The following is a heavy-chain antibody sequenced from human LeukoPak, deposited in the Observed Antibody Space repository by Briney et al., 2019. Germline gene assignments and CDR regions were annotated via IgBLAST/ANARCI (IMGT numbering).Heavy chain of an antibody. CDR3: ARGEYSMVRGAPD. CDR1: GGSISSSSYY. J-gene: IGHJ4*02. Sequence: SETLSLTCTVSGGSISSSSYYWGWIRQPPGKGLEWIGSIYYSGSTYYNPSLKSRVTISVDTSKNQFSLKLSSVTAADTAVYYCARGEYSMVRGAPDWGQGTLVTVSS. V-gene: IGHV4-39*07. D-gene: IGHD3-10*01. CDR2: IYYSGST.